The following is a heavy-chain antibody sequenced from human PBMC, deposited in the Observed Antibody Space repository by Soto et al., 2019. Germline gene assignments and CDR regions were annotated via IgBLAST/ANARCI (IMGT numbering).Heavy chain of an antibody. CDR2: ISSDGSNK. D-gene: IGHD1-26*01. CDR3: ARDDEGGSDCDLGY. J-gene: IGHJ4*02. CDR1: GFTFSSHA. Sequence: QVQLVESGGGVVQPGRSLRLSCSVSGFTFSSHAMHWVRQAPGKGLEWVALISSDGSNKYYADSVKGRFTTSRDNSKNTMYLQMNSLRVEDTAVYYCARDDEGGSDCDLGYWGQGALGTVSS. V-gene: IGHV3-30-3*01.